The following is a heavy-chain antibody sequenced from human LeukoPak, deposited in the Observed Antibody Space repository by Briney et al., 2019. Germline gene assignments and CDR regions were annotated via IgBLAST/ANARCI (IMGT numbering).Heavy chain of an antibody. CDR3: ARVASIAVAGNAIDY. CDR1: GFTFSSYG. V-gene: IGHV3-33*01. D-gene: IGHD6-19*01. CDR2: IWYDGSNK. J-gene: IGHJ4*02. Sequence: GGSLRLSCAASGFTFSSYGMHWVRQAPGKGLEWVAVIWYDGSNKYYADSVKGRFTISRDNSKNTLYLQMNSLGAEDTAVYYCARVASIAVAGNAIDYWGQGTLVTVSS.